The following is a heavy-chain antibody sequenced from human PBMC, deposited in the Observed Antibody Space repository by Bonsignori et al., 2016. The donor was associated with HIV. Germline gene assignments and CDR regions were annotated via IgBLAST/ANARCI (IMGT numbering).Heavy chain of an antibody. J-gene: IGHJ3*02. D-gene: IGHD3-10*02. Sequence: VRQAPGKGLEWVANIKQNGSEKYYVDSVKGRFTISRDNAKNSLYLQMNSLRAEDTAVYYCARLCVPPDAFDIWGQGTMVTVSS. CDR2: IKQNGSEK. V-gene: IGHV3-7*03. CDR3: ARLCVPPDAFDI.